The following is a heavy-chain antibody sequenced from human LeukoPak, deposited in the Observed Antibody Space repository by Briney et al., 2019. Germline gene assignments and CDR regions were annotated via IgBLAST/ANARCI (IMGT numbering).Heavy chain of an antibody. J-gene: IGHJ6*02. CDR1: GFTFSSYW. V-gene: IGHV3-7*03. CDR2: INHNGNVN. Sequence: GGSLRLSCAASGFTFSSYWMNWARQAPGKGLEWVASINHNGNVNYYVDSVKGRFAISRDNAKNSLYLQMSNLRAEDTAVYFCARGGGLDVRGQGATVTVSS. D-gene: IGHD3-16*01. CDR3: ARGGGLDV.